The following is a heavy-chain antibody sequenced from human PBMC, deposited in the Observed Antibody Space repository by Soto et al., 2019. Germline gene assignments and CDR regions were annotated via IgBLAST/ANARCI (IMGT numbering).Heavy chain of an antibody. J-gene: IGHJ6*02. D-gene: IGHD4-4*01. Sequence: GGSLRLSCAASVFTFSSYSMNLVRQSPGKGLEWVSSISSSSSYIYYADSVKGRFTISRDNAKNSLYMQMNSLRAEDTAVYYCARVYSKGPRNYGMEVSGQGTTVTLSS. CDR1: VFTFSSYS. CDR2: ISSSSSYI. V-gene: IGHV3-21*01. CDR3: ARVYSKGPRNYGMEV.